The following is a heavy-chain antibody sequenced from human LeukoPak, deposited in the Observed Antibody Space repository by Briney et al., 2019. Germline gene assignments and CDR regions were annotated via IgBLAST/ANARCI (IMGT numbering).Heavy chain of an antibody. CDR2: MNPNSGNT. J-gene: IGHJ4*02. CDR3: ATLRHLGSFVFDY. Sequence: SVKVSCKASGYTFTSYDINWVRQATGQGLEWMGWMNPNSGNTGYAQKFQGRVTMTRNTSISTAYMELSSLRSEDTAVYSCATLRHLGSFVFDYWGQGTLVTVSP. CDR1: GYTFTSYD. V-gene: IGHV1-8*01.